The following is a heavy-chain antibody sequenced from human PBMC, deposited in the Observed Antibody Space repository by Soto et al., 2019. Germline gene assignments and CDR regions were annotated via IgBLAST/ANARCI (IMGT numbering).Heavy chain of an antibody. V-gene: IGHV3-48*02. CDR3: ARARCYDGTCYSASDS. CDR2: ISTTSFTI. Sequence: GGSLRLSCAASGFRFSTYDMDWLRQAPGKGPEWIAHISTTSFTIYYADSVKGRFTISRDNARNSLYLEMNSLRDEDTAVYYCARARCYDGTCYSASDSWGQGTLVTVSS. J-gene: IGHJ5*01. D-gene: IGHD2-15*01. CDR1: GFRFSTYD.